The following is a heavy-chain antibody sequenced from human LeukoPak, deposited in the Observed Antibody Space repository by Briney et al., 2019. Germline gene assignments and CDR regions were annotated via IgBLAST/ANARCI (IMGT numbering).Heavy chain of an antibody. V-gene: IGHV1-69*13. CDR1: GGTFSSYA. CDR2: IIPIFGTA. Sequence: ASVKVSCKASGGTFSSYAISWVRQAPGQGLEWMGGIIPIFGTANYAQKFQGRVTITADESTSTAYMELSSLRSEDTAVYYCARESSYFDAFDIWGQGAMVTVSS. J-gene: IGHJ3*02. D-gene: IGHD3-10*01. CDR3: ARESSYFDAFDI.